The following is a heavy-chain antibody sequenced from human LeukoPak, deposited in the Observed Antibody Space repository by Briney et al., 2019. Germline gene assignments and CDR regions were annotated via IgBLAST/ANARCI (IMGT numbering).Heavy chain of an antibody. J-gene: IGHJ5*02. CDR1: GYTFTSYY. CDR2: TNPSGGST. CDR3: ARSESSSGFDP. D-gene: IGHD6-6*01. Sequence: EASVKVSCKASGYTFTSYYMHWVRQAPGQGLEWMGITNPSGGSTSYAQKFQGRVTMTRDMSTSTVYMELSSLRSEDTAVYYCARSESSSGFDPWGQGTLVTVSS. V-gene: IGHV1-46*01.